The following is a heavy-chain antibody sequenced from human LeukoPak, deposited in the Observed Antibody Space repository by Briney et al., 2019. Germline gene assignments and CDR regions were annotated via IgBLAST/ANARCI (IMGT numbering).Heavy chain of an antibody. Sequence: ASVKVSCKASGYSFTSHDINWVRQATGKGLEWLGWMNPNSGNTGNSQKFQGRVTMTRGTSIGTAYMELSSLKFEDTAVYYCVRAVAGASTFHLDSWGQGTLVTVSS. V-gene: IGHV1-8*01. J-gene: IGHJ4*02. CDR1: GYSFTSHD. CDR2: MNPNSGNT. CDR3: VRAVAGASTFHLDS. D-gene: IGHD2-2*01.